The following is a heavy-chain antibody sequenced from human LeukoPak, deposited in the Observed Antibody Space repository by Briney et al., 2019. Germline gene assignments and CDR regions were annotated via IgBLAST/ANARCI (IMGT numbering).Heavy chain of an antibody. J-gene: IGHJ4*02. CDR1: GFTFSSYG. V-gene: IGHV3-30*02. CDR2: IRYDGSNK. D-gene: IGHD6-13*01. Sequence: PGGSLRLSCAASGFTFSSYGMHWVRQAPGKGLEWVAFIRYDGSNKYYADSVKGRFTISRDNSKNTLYLQMNSLRGEDTAFYFCAKDGVAAGVAKGGFDYWSQGTLVTVSS. CDR3: AKDGVAAGVAKGGFDY.